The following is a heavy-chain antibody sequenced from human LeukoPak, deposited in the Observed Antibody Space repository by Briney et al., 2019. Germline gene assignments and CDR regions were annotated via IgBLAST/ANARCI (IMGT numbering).Heavy chain of an antibody. D-gene: IGHD3-9*01. J-gene: IGHJ4*02. Sequence: SETLSLTCTVSGGSISSGDYYWSWIRQPPGKGLEWIGYIYYSGSTYYNPSLKSRVTISVDTSKNQFSLKLSSVTAADTAVYYCARGPQDILTGYSHFDYWGQGTLVTVSS. CDR3: ARGPQDILTGYSHFDY. CDR2: IYYSGST. CDR1: GGSISSGDYY. V-gene: IGHV4-30-4*01.